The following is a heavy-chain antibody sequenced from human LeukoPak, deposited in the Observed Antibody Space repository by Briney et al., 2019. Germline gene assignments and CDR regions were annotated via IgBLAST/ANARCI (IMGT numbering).Heavy chain of an antibody. V-gene: IGHV4-61*02. CDR2: IYVGGTT. D-gene: IGHD3-22*01. CDR1: GGSISGGSYY. CDR3: ARTFYYYENTGYRDFFDS. J-gene: IGHJ4*02. Sequence: SETLSLTCTVSGGSISGGSYYWHWIRQPPGKGLEWTGRIYVGGTTNYTPSLKSRVTISADTSSNQFSLRLSSVTAADTAVYCFARTFYYYENTGYRDFFDSWGQGTLVTVSS.